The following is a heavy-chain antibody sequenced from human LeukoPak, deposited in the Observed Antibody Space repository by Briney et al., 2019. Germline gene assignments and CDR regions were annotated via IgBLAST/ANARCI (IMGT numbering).Heavy chain of an antibody. CDR1: GGSISSSSYS. CDR3: ARRTVTTREGFDY. CDR2: ISYSGST. J-gene: IGHJ4*02. Sequence: SETLSLTCTVSGGSISSSSYSWGWIRQPPGKGLEWIGSISYSGSTYYSPSLKSRLTISVDTSKNQFSLRLSSVTAADTAVYYCARRTVTTREGFDYWGQGTLVTVSS. V-gene: IGHV4-39*01. D-gene: IGHD4-17*01.